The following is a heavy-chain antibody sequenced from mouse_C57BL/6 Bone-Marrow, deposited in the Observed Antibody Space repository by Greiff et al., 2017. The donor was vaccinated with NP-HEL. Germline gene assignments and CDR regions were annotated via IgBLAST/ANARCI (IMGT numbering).Heavy chain of an antibody. D-gene: IGHD1-1*01. CDR3: ARYYYGSSPYYYAMDY. Sequence: VQLQQPGAELVKPGASVKLSCKASGYTFTSYWMQWVKQRPGQGLEWIGEIDPSDSYTNYNQKFKGKATLTVETSSSTAYMQLSSLTSEDSAVYYCARYYYGSSPYYYAMDYWGQGTSVTVSS. CDR2: IDPSDSYT. CDR1: GYTFTSYW. V-gene: IGHV1-50*01. J-gene: IGHJ4*01.